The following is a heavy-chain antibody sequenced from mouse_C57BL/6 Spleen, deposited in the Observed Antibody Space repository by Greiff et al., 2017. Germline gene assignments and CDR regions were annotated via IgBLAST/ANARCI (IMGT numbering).Heavy chain of an antibody. CDR3: SRRTLYYDAMDY. CDR1: GYTFTSYW. Sequence: VQLQQPGAELVKPGASVKMSCKASGYTFTSYWITWVKQRPGQGLEWVGDIYPGSGSTNYNEKFKGKATLTVDTSSSTAYMQLSSLTSEAAAVYFCSRRTLYYDAMDYWGQGTSVTVSS. J-gene: IGHJ4*01. CDR2: IYPGSGST. V-gene: IGHV1-55*01.